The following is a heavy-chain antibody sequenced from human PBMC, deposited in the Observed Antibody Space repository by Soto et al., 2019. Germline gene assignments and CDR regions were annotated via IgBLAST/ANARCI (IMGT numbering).Heavy chain of an antibody. V-gene: IGHV3-30-3*01. Sequence: SRRLSCAASGFTVSSYAMHWVRQAPGKGLEWVAVISYDGSNKYYADSVKGRFTISRDNSKNTLYLQMNSLRAEDTAVYYCARNNYDISTGYDNWFDPWGQGTLVTVSS. J-gene: IGHJ5*02. CDR2: ISYDGSNK. CDR3: ARNNYDISTGYDNWFDP. CDR1: GFTVSSYA. D-gene: IGHD3-9*01.